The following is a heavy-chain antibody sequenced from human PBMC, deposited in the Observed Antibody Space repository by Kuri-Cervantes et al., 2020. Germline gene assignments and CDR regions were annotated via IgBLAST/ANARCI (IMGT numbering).Heavy chain of an antibody. Sequence: RGSLRLSCAASGFTFSSYGMHWVRQAPGKGLEWVAVIWYDGSNKYYADSVKGRFTISRDNAKNSLYLQMNSLRAEDTAVYYCARAVAVAGMGPQFDYWGQGTLVTVSS. CDR3: ARAVAVAGMGPQFDY. V-gene: IGHV3-33*01. CDR1: GFTFSSYG. J-gene: IGHJ4*02. D-gene: IGHD6-19*01. CDR2: IWYDGSNK.